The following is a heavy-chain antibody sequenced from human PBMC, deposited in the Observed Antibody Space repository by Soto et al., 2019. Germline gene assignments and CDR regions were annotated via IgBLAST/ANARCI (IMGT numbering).Heavy chain of an antibody. D-gene: IGHD2-2*01. J-gene: IGHJ4*02. Sequence: QVQLVQSGAEVKKPGSSVKVSCKASGGTFSSYAISWVRQAPGQGLEWMGGIIPIFGTVNYAQKFQGRVTMTADESTSTAYMELSSLRSEDTAVYYCASPSSTVPATMAFDYWGEGTLVTVSS. CDR3: ASPSSTVPATMAFDY. V-gene: IGHV1-69*12. CDR2: IIPIFGTV. CDR1: GGTFSSYA.